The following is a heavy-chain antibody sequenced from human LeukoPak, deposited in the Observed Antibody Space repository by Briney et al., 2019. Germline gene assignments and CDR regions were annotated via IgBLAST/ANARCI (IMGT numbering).Heavy chain of an antibody. V-gene: IGHV3-66*01. D-gene: IGHD2-8*02. CDR2: MYRGDRT. Sequence: GGSLRLSCAASGFTVSSNYMSWVRQAPGKGLEWVSFMYRGDRTYYADSVKGRFTMSRDDMKKTVYLQMDSLRAEDTAVYYCASSHCTAGSCNWFDPWGQGTLVTVSP. CDR1: GFTVSSNY. J-gene: IGHJ5*02. CDR3: ASSHCTAGSCNWFDP.